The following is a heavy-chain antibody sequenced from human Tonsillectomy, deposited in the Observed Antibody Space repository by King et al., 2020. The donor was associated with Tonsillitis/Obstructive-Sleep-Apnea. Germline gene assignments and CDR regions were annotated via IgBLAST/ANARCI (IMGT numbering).Heavy chain of an antibody. V-gene: IGHV4-34*01. J-gene: IGHJ2*01. CDR1: GGSFSGYY. D-gene: IGHD1-26*01. Sequence: VQLPQWGAGLLKPSETLSLTCAVYGGSFSGYYWSWIRQPPGKGLEWIGEINHSGSTNYNPSLKSRVTISVDTSKNQFYLKLSSVTAADTAVYYCARGRSGSDWWYLDLWGRGTLVTVSS. CDR3: ARGRSGSDWWYLDL. CDR2: INHSGST.